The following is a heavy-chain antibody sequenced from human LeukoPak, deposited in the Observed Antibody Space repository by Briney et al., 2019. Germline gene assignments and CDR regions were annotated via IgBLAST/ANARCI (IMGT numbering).Heavy chain of an antibody. CDR1: AYSISNGYD. V-gene: IGHV4-38-2*02. J-gene: IGHJ4*02. CDR3: ARDVWCGSTSCWGFDY. Sequence: PWETLSLTCTVSAYSISNGYDWGWIRPPPGKGLGWIGIIFHSGSTYYSPSLKSRFTISVDTSKNHFSLRLSSVTAADTAVYYCARDVWCGSTSCWGFDYWGQGTLVTVSS. D-gene: IGHD2-2*01. CDR2: IFHSGST.